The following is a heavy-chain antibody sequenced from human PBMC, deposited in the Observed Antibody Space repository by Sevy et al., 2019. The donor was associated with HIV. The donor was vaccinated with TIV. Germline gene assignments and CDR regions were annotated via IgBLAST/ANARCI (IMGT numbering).Heavy chain of an antibody. Sequence: GGSLRLSCAASGFTFSSYSMNWVRQAPGKGLEWVSYISSTSSTIYYADSVKGRFTISRDNAKNSLYLQMNSLRDEDTAVYYCARDYYDSSGLRSSASDIWGQGTMVTVSS. D-gene: IGHD3-22*01. CDR3: ARDYYDSSGLRSSASDI. J-gene: IGHJ3*02. CDR2: ISSTSSTI. CDR1: GFTFSSYS. V-gene: IGHV3-48*02.